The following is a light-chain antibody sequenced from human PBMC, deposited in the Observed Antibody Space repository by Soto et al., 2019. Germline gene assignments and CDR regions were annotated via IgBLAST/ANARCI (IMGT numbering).Light chain of an antibody. J-gene: IGKJ2*01. V-gene: IGKV1-5*03. Sequence: DIQMTQSPSTLSASVGDRVTITCRASQSISSWLAWYPQKPGKAPKLLIYKASSLESGVPSRFSGSGSGTEFTLTISSLQPDDFATYYCQQYNRYAYTFGQGTKLEIK. CDR3: QQYNRYAYT. CDR2: KAS. CDR1: QSISSW.